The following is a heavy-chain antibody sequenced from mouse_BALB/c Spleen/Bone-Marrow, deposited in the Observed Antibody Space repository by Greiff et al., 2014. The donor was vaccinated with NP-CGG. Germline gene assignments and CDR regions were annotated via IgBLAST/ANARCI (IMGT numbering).Heavy chain of an antibody. CDR3: ARGYGSSSYDTGY. D-gene: IGHD1-1*01. J-gene: IGHJ4*01. V-gene: IGHV1-63*02. Sequence: VQLQQSGAELVRPGTSVKMSCKAAGYTFTNYWIGLVKQRPGHGLEWIGDIYPGGGYTNYNEKFKGKATLTADTSSSTAYMQLSSLTSEDSAIYYCARGYGSSSYDTGYWGQGTSVTVSS. CDR2: IYPGGGYT. CDR1: GYTFTNYW.